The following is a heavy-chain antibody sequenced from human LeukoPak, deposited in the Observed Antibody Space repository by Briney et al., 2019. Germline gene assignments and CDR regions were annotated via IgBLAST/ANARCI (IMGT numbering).Heavy chain of an antibody. CDR3: ARRRDPYSSGWYGDY. D-gene: IGHD6-19*01. Sequence: GGSLRLSCAASGFTFSGYEMSWVRQAPGKGLEWVSGINWNGGSTGYADSVKGRFTISRDNAKNSLYLQMNGLRAEDTALYYCARRRDPYSSGWYGDYWGQGTLVTVSS. CDR2: INWNGGST. V-gene: IGHV3-20*04. CDR1: GFTFSGYE. J-gene: IGHJ4*02.